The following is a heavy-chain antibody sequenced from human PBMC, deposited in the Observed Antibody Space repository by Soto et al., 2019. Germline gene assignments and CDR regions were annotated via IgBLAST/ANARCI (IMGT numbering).Heavy chain of an antibody. D-gene: IGHD2-15*01. J-gene: IGHJ4*02. V-gene: IGHV1-46*01. CDR3: ATGGSRIFDS. CDR2: INPHGGST. CDR1: RDTFTSYY. Sequence: ASVKVSCKAPRDTFTSYYINWVRQAPGQGLEWMGVINPHGGSTAYAQKFKGRVTLTRDTSASTVYMEVSSLTSEDTAMYYCATGGSRIFDSWGQGTLVTVSS.